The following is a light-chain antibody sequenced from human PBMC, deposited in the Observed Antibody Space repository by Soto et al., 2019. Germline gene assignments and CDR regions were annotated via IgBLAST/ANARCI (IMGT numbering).Light chain of an antibody. CDR1: SPNIGSGYE. CDR2: GNT. V-gene: IGLV1-40*01. CDR3: QSYDSSLSASYV. Sequence: QSVLTQPPSVSGAPGQRVTISCTGTSPNIGSGYEVHWYQHLPGKAPKLLIYGNTNRPSGVPDRFSGSKSGTSASLAITGLQAEDEADYYCQSYDSSLSASYVFGGGTKLTVL. J-gene: IGLJ1*01.